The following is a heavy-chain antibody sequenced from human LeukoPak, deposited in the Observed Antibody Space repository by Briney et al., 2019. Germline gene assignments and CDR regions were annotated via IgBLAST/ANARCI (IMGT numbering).Heavy chain of an antibody. CDR1: DGSISRYY. D-gene: IGHD3-22*01. J-gene: IGHJ3*02. CDR2: IYTSGST. CDR3: ARARGDYDSSYSFAI. V-gene: IGHV4-4*07. Sequence: SETLSLTCTVSDGSISRYYWSWIRQPAGKGLEWIGRIYTSGSTNYNPSLKSRVTISVDKSKNQFSLKLSSVTAADTAVYYCARARGDYDSSYSFAIWGQGTVVTVSS.